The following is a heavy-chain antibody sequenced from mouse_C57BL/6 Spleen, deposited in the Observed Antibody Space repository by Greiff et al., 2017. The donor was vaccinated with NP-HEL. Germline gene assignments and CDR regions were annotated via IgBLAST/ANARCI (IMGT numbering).Heavy chain of an antibody. CDR1: GFTFSDYG. CDR2: ISSGSSTI. CDR3: ANYYGSSYEGMDY. Sequence: DVMLVESGGGLVKPGGSLKLSCAASGFTFSDYGMHWVRQAPEKELEWVAYISSGSSTIYYADTVKGRFTISRDNAKNTLFLQMTSLRSEDTAMYYCANYYGSSYEGMDYWGQGTSVTVSS. V-gene: IGHV5-17*01. J-gene: IGHJ4*01. D-gene: IGHD1-1*01.